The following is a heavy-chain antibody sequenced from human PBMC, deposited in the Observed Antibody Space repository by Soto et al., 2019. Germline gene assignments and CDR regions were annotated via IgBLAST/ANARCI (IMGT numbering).Heavy chain of an antibody. Sequence: SGPTLVNPTQPLTLTCTFSGFSLSTSEMCVSWIRHPPGKALEWLALIDWDDDKYYSTSLKTRLTISKDTSKNQVVLTMTNTDPVDTATYYCARILGSRNYYYYGMDVWGQGTTVTVSS. D-gene: IGHD3-10*01. CDR3: ARILGSRNYYYYGMDV. CDR2: IDWDDDK. J-gene: IGHJ6*02. CDR1: GFSLSTSEMC. V-gene: IGHV2-70*01.